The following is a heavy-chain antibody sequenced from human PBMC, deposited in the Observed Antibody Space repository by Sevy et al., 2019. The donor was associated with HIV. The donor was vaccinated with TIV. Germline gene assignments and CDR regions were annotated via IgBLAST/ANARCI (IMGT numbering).Heavy chain of an antibody. CDR1: GFMFSSDA. CDR2: IRGSGGST. D-gene: IGHD3-22*01. Sequence: GGSLRLSCAASGFMFSSDAMSWVRQAPGKELEWVSTIRGSGGSTYYADSVKGRFTISRDNSKNTLYLQMNSLRAEDSAVYYCHGDYDSSQLASYYYYGMDVWGQGTTVTVSS. CDR3: HGDYDSSQLASYYYYGMDV. V-gene: IGHV3-23*01. J-gene: IGHJ6*02.